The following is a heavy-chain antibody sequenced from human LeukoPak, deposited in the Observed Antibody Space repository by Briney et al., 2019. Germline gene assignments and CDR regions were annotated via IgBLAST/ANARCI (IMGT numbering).Heavy chain of an antibody. CDR1: GFTFSSYT. D-gene: IGHD4-17*01. J-gene: IGHJ6*03. Sequence: PGGSLRLPCAASGFTFSSYTMNWVRQAPGKGLEWVSIISSGSSYIHYADSVKGRFTISRDNAKNSVYLQMNSLRAEDTAVYYCARYYGDYYYYYYMDVWGKGTTVTVSS. CDR2: ISSGSSYI. V-gene: IGHV3-21*01. CDR3: ARYYGDYYYYYYMDV.